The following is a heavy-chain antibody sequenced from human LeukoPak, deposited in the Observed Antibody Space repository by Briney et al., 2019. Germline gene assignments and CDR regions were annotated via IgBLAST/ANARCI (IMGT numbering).Heavy chain of an antibody. J-gene: IGHJ4*02. Sequence: ASVKVSCKASGGTFSSYAISWVRQAPGQGLEWMGRIIPILGIANYAQKFQGRVTITADKSTSTAYMELSSLRSEDTAVYYCASDQTRETYYYGSGSYSWGQGTLVTVSS. D-gene: IGHD3-10*01. CDR3: ASDQTRETYYYGSGSYS. CDR2: IIPILGIA. CDR1: GGTFSSYA. V-gene: IGHV1-69*04.